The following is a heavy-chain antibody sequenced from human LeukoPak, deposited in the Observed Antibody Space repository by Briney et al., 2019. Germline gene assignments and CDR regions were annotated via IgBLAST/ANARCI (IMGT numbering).Heavy chain of an antibody. D-gene: IGHD6-6*01. Sequence: GGSLRLSCAPSGFTFSSYAMSWVRQAPGKGLEWVSVISGSGGSTYYADSVKGRFTISKDNSKNTLYLQMNSLRAEDTAVYYCARGYSSSSPSDYWGQGTLVTVSS. CDR3: ARGYSSSSPSDY. V-gene: IGHV3-23*01. CDR2: ISGSGGST. CDR1: GFTFSSYA. J-gene: IGHJ4*02.